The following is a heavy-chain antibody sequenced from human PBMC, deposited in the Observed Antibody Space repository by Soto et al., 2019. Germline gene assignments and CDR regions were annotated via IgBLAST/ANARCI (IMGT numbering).Heavy chain of an antibody. Sequence: ASVKVSCTASGDTFTSYARHWVRHAPGQRLEWMGWINAGNGKTKYSQKFQGRVTITRDTSASTAYTELSSLRSEDTAVYYCARGPLTYYYDSSGYYYGYWGQGTLVTVS. CDR3: ARGPLTYYYDSSGYYYGY. V-gene: IGHV1-3*01. J-gene: IGHJ4*02. CDR1: GDTFTSYA. D-gene: IGHD3-22*01. CDR2: INAGNGKT.